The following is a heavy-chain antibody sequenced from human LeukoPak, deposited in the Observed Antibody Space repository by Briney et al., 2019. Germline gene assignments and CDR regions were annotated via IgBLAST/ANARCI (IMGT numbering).Heavy chain of an antibody. CDR2: ISSSSSTI. V-gene: IGHV3-48*01. CDR3: AREKGSYQLLHLDY. CDR1: GFTFSSYS. Sequence: GGSLRLSCAASGFTFSSYSMNWVRQAPGKGLEWVSYISSSSSTIYYADSVKGRFTISRDNAKNSLYLQMNSLRAEDTAVYYCAREKGSYQLLHLDYWGQGTLVTVSS. D-gene: IGHD2-2*01. J-gene: IGHJ4*02.